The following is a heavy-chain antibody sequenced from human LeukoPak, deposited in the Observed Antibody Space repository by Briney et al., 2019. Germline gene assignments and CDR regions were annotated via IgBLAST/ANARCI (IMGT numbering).Heavy chain of an antibody. V-gene: IGHV1-18*01. CDR1: GYTFTSYS. J-gene: IGHJ3*02. CDR3: ATAIYYYDSSGYSSAFDI. D-gene: IGHD3-22*01. CDR2: MSAYNGNT. Sequence: ASVKVSCKASGYTFTSYSISWVRQAPGQGPEWMGWMSAYNGNTIYAQKVKGRVTMTTDTSTSTAYMELRSLKSDDTAVYYCATAIYYYDSSGYSSAFDIWGQGTMVTVSS.